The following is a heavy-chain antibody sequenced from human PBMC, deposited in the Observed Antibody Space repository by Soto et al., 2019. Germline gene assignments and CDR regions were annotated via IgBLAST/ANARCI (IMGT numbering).Heavy chain of an antibody. Sequence: SVKVSCKASGFTFSTSAMQWARQARGQSLEWKGWIVVGSGHINYAQQLHERVTITRDMSTGSVYEEMSSLRSEDTAVYYCAATIIAVGGSGYYGLDVWGQGTTVTVSS. CDR1: GFTFSTSA. J-gene: IGHJ6*02. CDR2: IVVGSGHI. D-gene: IGHD6-19*01. CDR3: AATIIAVGGSGYYGLDV. V-gene: IGHV1-58*02.